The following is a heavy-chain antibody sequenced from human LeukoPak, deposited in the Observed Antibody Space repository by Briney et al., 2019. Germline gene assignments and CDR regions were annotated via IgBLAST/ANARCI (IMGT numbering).Heavy chain of an antibody. CDR1: GGSISSYY. CDR2: IYYSGST. CDR3: ARQSSWLRAFDY. D-gene: IGHD5-12*01. V-gene: IGHV4-59*08. J-gene: IGHJ4*02. Sequence: SETLSLTCTVSGGSISSYYWSWIQQPPGKGLEWIGYIYYSGSTNYNPSLKSRVTISVDTSKNQFSLKLSSVTAADTAVYYCARQSSWLRAFDYWGQGTLVTVSS.